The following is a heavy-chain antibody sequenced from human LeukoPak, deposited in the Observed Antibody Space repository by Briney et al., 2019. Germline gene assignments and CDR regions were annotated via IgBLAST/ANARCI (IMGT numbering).Heavy chain of an antibody. CDR3: ARNPGGAYFDY. V-gene: IGHV3-48*02. CDR1: GFTFSSYG. CDR2: ISITSSSI. J-gene: IGHJ4*02. D-gene: IGHD3-10*01. Sequence: GGSLRLSCAASGFTFSSYGTNWVRQAPGRGLEWVSYISITSSSIQYADSVKGRFTISRDNAGNSLYLQMNSLRDDDTAVYFCARNPGGAYFDYWGQGALVTVSS.